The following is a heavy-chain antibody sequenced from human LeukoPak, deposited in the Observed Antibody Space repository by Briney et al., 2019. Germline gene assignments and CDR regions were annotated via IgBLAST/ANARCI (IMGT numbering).Heavy chain of an antibody. V-gene: IGHV4-61*02. CDR1: GASISSGSYY. J-gene: IGHJ3*02. CDR2: IYTSGST. D-gene: IGHD5-18*01. Sequence: SETLSLTCTVSGASISSGSYYWSWIRQPAGKGLEWIGRIYTSGSTNYNPSLKSRVTISVDTSKNQFSLKLSSVTAADTAVYYCARDWLGYSYGTFDIWGQGTMVTVSS. CDR3: ARDWLGYSYGTFDI.